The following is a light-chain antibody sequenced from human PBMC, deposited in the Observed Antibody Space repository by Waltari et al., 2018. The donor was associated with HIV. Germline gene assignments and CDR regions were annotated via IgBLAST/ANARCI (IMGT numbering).Light chain of an antibody. CDR1: QSVSSRY. V-gene: IGKV3-20*01. CDR2: GAS. Sequence: EIVLTQSPGALSLSPGERATLSCRASQSVSSRYLAWYQQKPGQAPRLLIYGASSRATGVPDRFSGSGSGTDFTLTISRLEPEDCAVYYCQQYDNLPTFGGGTKVEI. J-gene: IGKJ4*01. CDR3: QQYDNLPT.